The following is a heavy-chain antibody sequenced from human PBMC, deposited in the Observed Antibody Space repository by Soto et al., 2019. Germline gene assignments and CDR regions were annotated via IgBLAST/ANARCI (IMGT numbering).Heavy chain of an antibody. CDR1: GFTFSSYA. Sequence: PGGSLRLSCSASGFTFSSYAMHWVRQAPGKGLEYVSAISSNGGSTYYADSVKGRFTISRDNSKNTLYLQMSSLRAEDTAVYYCVKDAVDIVATILDWFDPWGQGTLVTVSS. CDR2: ISSNGGST. J-gene: IGHJ5*02. V-gene: IGHV3-64D*08. CDR3: VKDAVDIVATILDWFDP. D-gene: IGHD5-12*01.